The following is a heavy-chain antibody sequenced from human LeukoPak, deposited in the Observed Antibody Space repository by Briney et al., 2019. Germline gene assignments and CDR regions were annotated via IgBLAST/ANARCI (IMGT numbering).Heavy chain of an antibody. CDR2: INHSGGT. CDR1: GGSFSGYY. J-gene: IGHJ5*02. D-gene: IGHD3-10*01. Sequence: PSETLSLTCAVYGGSFSGYYWSWIRQPPGKGLEWIGEINHSGGTNYNPSLKSRVTISVDTSKNQFSLKLSSVTAADTAVYYCARGRRVRGVTYNWFDPWGQGTLVTVSS. V-gene: IGHV4-34*01. CDR3: ARGRRVRGVTYNWFDP.